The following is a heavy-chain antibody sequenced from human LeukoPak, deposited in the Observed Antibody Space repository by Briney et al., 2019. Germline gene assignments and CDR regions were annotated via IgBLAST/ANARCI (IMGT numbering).Heavy chain of an antibody. J-gene: IGHJ6*02. Sequence: SETLSLTCTVSGGSISSYYWNWIRQPPGKELEWIGYVYYSGITNYNPSLKSRDTISVDTSKNHFSLKLRSVTAADTAVYFCARDVSSVRNYYYGMDVWGHGTTVTVSS. CDR3: ARDVSSVRNYYYGMDV. V-gene: IGHV4-59*01. CDR2: VYYSGIT. CDR1: GGSISSYY. D-gene: IGHD2-8*01.